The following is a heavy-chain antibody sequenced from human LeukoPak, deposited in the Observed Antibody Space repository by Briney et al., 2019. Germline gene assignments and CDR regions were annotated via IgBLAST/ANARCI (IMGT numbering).Heavy chain of an antibody. CDR1: GFPFNTYW. D-gene: IGHD2-21*02. CDR3: ARWVTSPHFGLDV. CDR2: IKRDASEK. Sequence: GGSLRLSCAASGFPFNTYWMSWVRQAPGKGLEWVPNIKRDASEKYYVDSVMGRFTISRDNAKNSLFLQMNGLGGEDTAVYYCARWVTSPHFGLDVWGQGTTVTVSS. V-gene: IGHV3-7*05. J-gene: IGHJ6*02.